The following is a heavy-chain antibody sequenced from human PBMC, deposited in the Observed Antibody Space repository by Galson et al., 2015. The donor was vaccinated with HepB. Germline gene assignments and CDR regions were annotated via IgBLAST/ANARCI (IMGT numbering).Heavy chain of an antibody. D-gene: IGHD3-3*01. CDR1: GFTFSSYS. CDR3: ARGQDETYYDFWSGPMGGRVDY. J-gene: IGHJ4*02. V-gene: IGHV3-21*01. Sequence: SLRLSCAASGFTFSSYSMNWVRQAPGKGLEWVSSISSSSSYIYYADSVKGRFTISRDNAKNSLYLQMNSLRDEDTAVYYCARGQDETYYDFWSGPMGGRVDYWGQGTLVTVSS. CDR2: ISSSSSYI.